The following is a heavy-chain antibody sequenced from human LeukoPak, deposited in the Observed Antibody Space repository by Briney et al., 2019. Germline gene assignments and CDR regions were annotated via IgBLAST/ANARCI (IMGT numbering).Heavy chain of an antibody. CDR3: ARAAIAAARIYYYMDV. CDR2: IKQDGSEK. Sequence: GSLRLSCAASGFTFSSYWMSWVRQAPGKGLEWVANIKQDGSEKYYVDSVKGRFTISRDNAENSLYLQMNSLRAEDTAVYYCARAAIAAARIYYYMDVWGKGTTVTVSS. CDR1: GFTFSSYW. D-gene: IGHD6-13*01. J-gene: IGHJ6*03. V-gene: IGHV3-7*01.